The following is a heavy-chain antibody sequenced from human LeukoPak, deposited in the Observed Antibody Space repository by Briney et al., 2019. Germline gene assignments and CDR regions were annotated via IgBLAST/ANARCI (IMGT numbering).Heavy chain of an antibody. CDR1: GYSISSGYY. CDR3: ARVRHYYDSSDDY. Sequence: SETLSLTSAVSGYSISSGYYWGWIRQPPGKGLEWIGSIYHSGSTYYNPSLKSRVTISVDTSKNQFSLKLSSVTAADTAVYYCARVRHYYDSSDDYWGQGTLVTVSS. D-gene: IGHD3-22*01. J-gene: IGHJ4*02. V-gene: IGHV4-38-2*01. CDR2: IYHSGST.